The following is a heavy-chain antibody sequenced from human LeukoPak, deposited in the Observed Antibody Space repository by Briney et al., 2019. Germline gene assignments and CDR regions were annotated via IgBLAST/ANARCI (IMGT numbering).Heavy chain of an antibody. CDR3: ARGGDYFGY. D-gene: IGHD4-17*01. V-gene: IGHV4-34*01. Sequence: SETLSLTCAVYGGSFSGYYWSWIRQPPGKGLEWIGEINHSGSTNYNPSLKSRVTISVDTSKNQFSLKLSSVTAADTAVYYCARGGDYFGYWGQGTLVSVSS. J-gene: IGHJ4*02. CDR2: INHSGST. CDR1: GGSFSGYY.